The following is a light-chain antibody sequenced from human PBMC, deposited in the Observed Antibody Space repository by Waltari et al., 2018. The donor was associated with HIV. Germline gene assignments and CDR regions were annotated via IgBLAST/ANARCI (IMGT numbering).Light chain of an antibody. CDR2: EVS. J-gene: IGLJ3*02. CDR3: CSYAGSSTWV. Sequence: QSALTQPASVSGSPGQSITISCTGTSSALVSWYQQHPGKAPKVMIYEVSKRPSGVSNRFSGSKSGNTASLTISGLQAEDEADYYCCSYAGSSTWVFGGGTKLTVL. CDR1: SSAL. V-gene: IGLV2-23*02.